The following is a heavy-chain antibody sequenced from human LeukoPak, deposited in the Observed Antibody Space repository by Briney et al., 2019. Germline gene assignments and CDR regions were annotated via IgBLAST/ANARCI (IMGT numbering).Heavy chain of an antibody. CDR2: TYSNGRT. Sequence: PGGSLRLSCAASGFTVSSNYMSWVRQAPGKGLEWVSVTYSNGRTYYADSVKGRFTISRDNAKNSLYLQVNSLRAEDTAVYYCARETYCTSTSCPIGDHFDYWGQGTLVTVSS. D-gene: IGHD2-2*01. CDR1: GFTVSSNY. CDR3: ARETYCTSTSCPIGDHFDY. V-gene: IGHV3-53*01. J-gene: IGHJ4*02.